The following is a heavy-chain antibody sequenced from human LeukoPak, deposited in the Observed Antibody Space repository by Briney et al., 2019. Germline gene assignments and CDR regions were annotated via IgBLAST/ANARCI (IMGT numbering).Heavy chain of an antibody. CDR3: ARGANCSGGSCYYYGMDV. CDR1: GFTFSSYG. J-gene: IGHJ6*02. CDR2: IWYDGSNK. Sequence: GGSLRLSCAASGFTFSSYGMHWVRQAPGKGLEWVAVIWYDGSNKYYADSVKGRFTISRDNSKNTLYLQMNSLRAEDTAVYYCARGANCSGGSCYYYGMDVWGQGTTVTVSS. V-gene: IGHV3-33*01. D-gene: IGHD2-15*01.